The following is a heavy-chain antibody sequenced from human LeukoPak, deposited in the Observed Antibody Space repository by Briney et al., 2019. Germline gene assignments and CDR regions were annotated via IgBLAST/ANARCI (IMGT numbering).Heavy chain of an antibody. CDR1: GYTFTSYY. CDR2: INPSGGST. Sequence: ASVKVSCKASGYTFTSYYMHWGRQAPGQGLEWMGIINPSGGSTSYAQKFQGRVTMTRDTSTSTVYMELSSLRSEDTAVYYCAREGRVTAFDIWGQGTMVTVSS. CDR3: AREGRVTAFDI. V-gene: IGHV1-46*01. D-gene: IGHD2-8*01. J-gene: IGHJ3*02.